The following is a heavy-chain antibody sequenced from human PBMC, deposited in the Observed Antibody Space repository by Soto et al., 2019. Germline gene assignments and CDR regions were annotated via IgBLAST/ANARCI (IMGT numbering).Heavy chain of an antibody. CDR3: ASVPHAFDY. V-gene: IGHV3-30*03. D-gene: IGHD2-8*01. J-gene: IGHJ4*02. Sequence: GGSLRLSCAASGFTFSSYGMHWVSQAPGKGLEWVAVISYDGSNKYYADSVKGRFTISRDNSKNTLYLQMNSLRAEDTAVYYCASVPHAFDYWGQGTLVTVSS. CDR2: ISYDGSNK. CDR1: GFTFSSYG.